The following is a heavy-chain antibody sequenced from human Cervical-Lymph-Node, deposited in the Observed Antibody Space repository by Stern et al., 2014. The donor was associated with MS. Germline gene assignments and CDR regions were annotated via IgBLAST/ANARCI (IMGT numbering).Heavy chain of an antibody. CDR2: IHSSGST. CDR1: GGSISGHY. D-gene: IGHD6-13*01. CDR3: ARVGSTKSRAS. J-gene: IGHJ4*02. Sequence: QVQLQESGPGLVKPSETLSLICTVSGGSISGHYWSWIRQPAGKGLEWIGRIHSSGSTNYNPSLKSRVTMSADTPKNQFSLKLSSVTAADTGLYYCARVGSTKSRASWGQGIQVTVSS. V-gene: IGHV4-4*07.